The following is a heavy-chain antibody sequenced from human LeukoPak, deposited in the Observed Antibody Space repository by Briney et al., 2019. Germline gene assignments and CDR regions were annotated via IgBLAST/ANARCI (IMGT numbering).Heavy chain of an antibody. Sequence: QTGGSLRLSCAASGFTFSSYGMHWVRQAPGKGLEWVAFIRYDGSNKYYADSVKGRFTISRDNSKNTLYLQMNSLRAEDTAVYYCAKPFLYYYDSSGYSRGDYFDYWGQGTLVTVSS. J-gene: IGHJ4*02. CDR1: GFTFSSYG. CDR2: IRYDGSNK. V-gene: IGHV3-30*02. D-gene: IGHD3-22*01. CDR3: AKPFLYYYDSSGYSRGDYFDY.